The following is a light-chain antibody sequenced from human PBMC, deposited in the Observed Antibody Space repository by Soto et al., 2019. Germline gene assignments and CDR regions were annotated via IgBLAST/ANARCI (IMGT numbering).Light chain of an antibody. J-gene: IGLJ1*01. CDR3: SSYAGRNNGYV. CDR2: EVS. CDR1: SSDVGGYNY. V-gene: IGLV2-8*01. Sequence: QSVLTQPPSASGSPGQSVTISCTGTSSDVGGYNYVSWYQQHPGKAPKLMIYEVSKRPSGVPDRFSGSKSGNTASLTVSGLQAEDEADYYCSSYAGRNNGYVFGTGTKVTVL.